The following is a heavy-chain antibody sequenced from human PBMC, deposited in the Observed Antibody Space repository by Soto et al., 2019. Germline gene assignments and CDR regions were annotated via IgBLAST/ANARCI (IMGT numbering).Heavy chain of an antibody. CDR3: ARDRPYSSSWYPDY. D-gene: IGHD6-13*01. CDR2: ISYDGTTK. J-gene: IGHJ4*02. CDR1: GFTFSTHA. V-gene: IGHV3-30-3*01. Sequence: QVPLVESGGGVVRPGGSLRLSCAASGFTFSTHAMHWVRQAPGKGLEWVALISYDGTTKYYADSVKGRFTISRDNSKNTLYLQMNSLRGEDMAIYYCARDRPYSSSWYPDYWGQGTLVTVSS.